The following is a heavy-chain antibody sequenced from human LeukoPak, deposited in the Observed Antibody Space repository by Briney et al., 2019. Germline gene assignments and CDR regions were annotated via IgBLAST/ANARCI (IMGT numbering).Heavy chain of an antibody. J-gene: IGHJ4*02. V-gene: IGHV1-2*02. CDR1: GYTFTDYN. D-gene: IGHD3-10*01. CDR2: ITPNSGGT. CDR3: ARDYDSGSYFGY. Sequence: ASVTVSCKASGYTFTDYNVNWVRQAPGQGLEWMGWITPNSGGTRYAQKFQGRVSMTRDTSISTAYMELSRLRSDDTAVYYCARDYDSGSYFGYWGQGTLVTVSS.